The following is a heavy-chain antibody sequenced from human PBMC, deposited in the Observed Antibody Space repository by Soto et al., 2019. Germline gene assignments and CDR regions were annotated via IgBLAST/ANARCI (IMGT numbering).Heavy chain of an antibody. CDR2: ISGADGST. Sequence: GGSLRLSCGSSGFFFRTNDMSGVRHTPGKGLEWVSGISGADGSTSYIDSVKGRFTISRDDSASTLYLQMNSLRDEDTAVYYCAKRACSFVSGSYFDHWGHGTLVSVSS. CDR3: AKRACSFVSGSYFDH. D-gene: IGHD6-25*01. V-gene: IGHV3-23*01. J-gene: IGHJ4*01. CDR1: GFFFRTND.